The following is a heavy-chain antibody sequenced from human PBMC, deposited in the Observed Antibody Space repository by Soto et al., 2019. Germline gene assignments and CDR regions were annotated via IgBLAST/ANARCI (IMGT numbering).Heavy chain of an antibody. J-gene: IGHJ4*02. D-gene: IGHD5-18*01. Sequence: PSETLSLTCAVSGGSISSGGYSWSWIRQPPGKGLEWIGYIYHSGSTYYNPSLKSRVTISVDRSKNQFSLKLSSVTAAGTAVYYCARRYSYFDYWGQGTLVTVSS. CDR1: GGSISSGGYS. CDR2: IYHSGST. V-gene: IGHV4-30-2*01. CDR3: ARRYSYFDY.